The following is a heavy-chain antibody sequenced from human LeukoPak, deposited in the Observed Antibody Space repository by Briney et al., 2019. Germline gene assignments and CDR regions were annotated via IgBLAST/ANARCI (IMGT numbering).Heavy chain of an antibody. J-gene: IGHJ6*03. D-gene: IGHD3-3*01. CDR1: GGTFSSYA. CDR3: ARVDTIFGSLERNYYYYMDV. CDR2: IIPIFGTA. Sequence: SVKVSCKASGGTFSSYAISWVRQAPGHGLEWRWGIIPIFGTANYAQKFQGRVTITTDESTSTAYMELSSLRSEDTAVYYCARVDTIFGSLERNYYYYMDVWGKGTTVTVSS. V-gene: IGHV1-69*05.